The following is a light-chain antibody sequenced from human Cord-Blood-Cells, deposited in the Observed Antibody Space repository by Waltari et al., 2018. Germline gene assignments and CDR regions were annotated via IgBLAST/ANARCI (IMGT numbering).Light chain of an antibody. V-gene: IGKV1-39*01. CDR1: QSISSY. CDR3: QQSDSTPRT. Sequence: DIQMTQSPSSLSASVGDRVTITCRASQSISSYLNWYQQKPGKAPKLMIYAASSFQSGVPSRLSGSGSGTDFTLTISSLQPEDFATYYCQQSDSTPRTFGPGTKVDIK. CDR2: AAS. J-gene: IGKJ3*01.